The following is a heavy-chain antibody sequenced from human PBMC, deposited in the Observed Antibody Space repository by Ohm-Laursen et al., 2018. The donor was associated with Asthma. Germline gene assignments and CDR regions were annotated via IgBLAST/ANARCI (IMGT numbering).Heavy chain of an antibody. CDR2: ISHEGSDK. V-gene: IGHV3-30-3*01. D-gene: IGHD1-26*01. CDR3: ARDRLCRGGSYFSWLFDL. Sequence: SLRLSCAAAGFSFRTYAMHWVRQAPGKGLEWVALISHEGSDKRYVDSVKGRFTISRDNSQNTLYLEMRDLRDEDTSVYYCARDRLCRGGSYFSWLFDLWGQGSLVTVSS. J-gene: IGHJ4*02. CDR1: GFSFRTYA.